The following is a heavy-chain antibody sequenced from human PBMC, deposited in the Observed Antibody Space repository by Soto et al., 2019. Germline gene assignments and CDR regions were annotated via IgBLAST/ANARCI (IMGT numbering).Heavy chain of an antibody. J-gene: IGHJ4*02. CDR3: TRAPDRNNVDY. D-gene: IGHD1-1*01. CDR2: IGGRSNNYAT. V-gene: IGHV3-73*02. CDR1: GFIFSGTA. Sequence: EVRLVESGGDLVHPGGSLKLSCVASGFIFSGTAIHWVRQASGEGLEWVGRIGGRSNNYATGYDASMKGRLSISRYDSKHMAYLQMISLRSEDTAIYFSTRAPDRNNVDYWGQGPLVTVSS.